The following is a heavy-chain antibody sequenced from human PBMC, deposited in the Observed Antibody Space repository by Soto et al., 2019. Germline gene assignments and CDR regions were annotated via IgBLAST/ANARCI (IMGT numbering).Heavy chain of an antibody. V-gene: IGHV1-18*01. CDR2: ISAYNGNT. D-gene: IGHD5-12*01. Sequence: ASVKVSCKASGYTFTSYGISWVRQAPGQGLEWMGWISAYNGNTNYAQKLQGRVTMTTDTSTSTAYMELRSLRSDDTAVYYCARDVATRTHYYYYYGMDVWGQGTTVTVSS. CDR1: GYTFTSYG. CDR3: ARDVATRTHYYYYYGMDV. J-gene: IGHJ6*02.